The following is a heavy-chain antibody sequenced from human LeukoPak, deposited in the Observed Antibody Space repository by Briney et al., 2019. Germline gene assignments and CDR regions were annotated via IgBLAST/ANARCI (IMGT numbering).Heavy chain of an antibody. Sequence: GASVKVSCKASGGTFSSYATSWVRQAPGQGLEWMGGIIPIFGTANYAQKFQGRVTITADESTSTAYMELSSLRSEVTAVYYCARRVKAVRGVHDAFDIWGQGTMVTVSS. J-gene: IGHJ3*02. V-gene: IGHV1-69*13. CDR2: IIPIFGTA. D-gene: IGHD3-10*01. CDR3: ARRVKAVRGVHDAFDI. CDR1: GGTFSSYA.